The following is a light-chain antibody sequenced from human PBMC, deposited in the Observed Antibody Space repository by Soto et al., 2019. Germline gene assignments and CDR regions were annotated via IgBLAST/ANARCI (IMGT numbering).Light chain of an antibody. Sequence: DIQMTQSPPSLSASVGDRVTITCRASQSITTFLNWYKQIPGEAPQLLIFAASSLQTGVSSRFSGSGSETEFTLTISSLLREDYATYFCQQSSTTPYTFGPGTKLQVK. CDR1: QSITTF. J-gene: IGKJ2*01. CDR3: QQSSTTPYT. CDR2: AAS. V-gene: IGKV1-39*01.